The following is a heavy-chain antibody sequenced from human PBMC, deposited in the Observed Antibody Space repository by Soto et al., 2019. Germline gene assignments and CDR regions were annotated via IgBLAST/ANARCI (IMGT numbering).Heavy chain of an antibody. Sequence: QVQLQESGPGLVKPSQTLSLTCTVSGGSISSGGYYWSWIRQHPGKGLEWIGYIYYSGSTYYNPSLKSRVTRAVDKSKSELSLKLSSVTAADTAVYYCARDRVVRGGAHVLLGFGELTKWGQGTLVTVSS. D-gene: IGHD3-10*01. CDR2: IYYSGST. CDR1: GGSISSGGYY. V-gene: IGHV4-31*03. CDR3: ARDRVVRGGAHVLLGFGELTK. J-gene: IGHJ1*01.